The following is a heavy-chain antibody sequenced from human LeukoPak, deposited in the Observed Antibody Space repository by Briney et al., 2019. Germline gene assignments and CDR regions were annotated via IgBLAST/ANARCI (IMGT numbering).Heavy chain of an antibody. CDR2: IFPGDSDT. CDR1: EYSFATYW. CDR3: ASEYCSGGNCYFDY. V-gene: IGHV5-51*01. D-gene: IGHD2-15*01. J-gene: IGHJ4*02. Sequence: GESLKISCKGSEYSFATYWIGWVRQLPGQGQEWMGIIFPGDSDTRYSPSFQGQVTISADKSISTAYLQWSSLKASDTAIYYCASEYCSGGNCYFDYWGQGTLVTVSS.